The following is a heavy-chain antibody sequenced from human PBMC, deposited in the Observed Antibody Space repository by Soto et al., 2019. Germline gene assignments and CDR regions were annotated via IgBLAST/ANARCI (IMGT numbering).Heavy chain of an antibody. D-gene: IGHD2-8*01. V-gene: IGHV1-69*13. CDR1: GGSYNDYA. J-gene: IGHJ4*01. CDR2: IILALGTP. Sequence: SVKVCCQASGGSYNDYALSWVRQAPGQGLGWLGGIILALGTPHYAQNFQGRVTITADESRSTVYMELGSLRLDDTAVYYCGRYCTNNNCQGGYYLDYWDPGTLVTVSS. CDR3: GRYCTNNNCQGGYYLDY.